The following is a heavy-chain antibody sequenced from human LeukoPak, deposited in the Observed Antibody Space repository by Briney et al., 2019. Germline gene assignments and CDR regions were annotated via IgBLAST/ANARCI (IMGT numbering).Heavy chain of an antibody. D-gene: IGHD2-2*02. CDR1: GGTFSSYA. CDR3: ARVTGYCSSTSCYTFDY. J-gene: IGHJ4*02. V-gene: IGHV1-69*04. Sequence: SVKVSCKASGGTFSSYAISWVRQAPGQGLEWMGRIIPILGIANYAQKFQGRVTITADKSTSTAYMELSSLRSEDTAVYYCARVTGYCSSTSCYTFDYWGQGTLVTVSS. CDR2: IIPILGIA.